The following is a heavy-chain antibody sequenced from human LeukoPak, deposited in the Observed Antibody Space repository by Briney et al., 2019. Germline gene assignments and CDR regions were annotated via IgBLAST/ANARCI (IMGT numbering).Heavy chain of an antibody. V-gene: IGHV4-34*01. CDR3: ARVIVRGIAAAAPFDY. CDR2: INHSGST. D-gene: IGHD6-13*01. J-gene: IGHJ4*02. Sequence: SETLSLTCAVYGGSFSGYYWSWICQPPGKGLEWIGEINHSGSTNYNPSLKSRVTISVDTSKNQFSLKLSSVTAADTAVYYCARVIVRGIAAAAPFDYWGQGTLVTVS. CDR1: GGSFSGYY.